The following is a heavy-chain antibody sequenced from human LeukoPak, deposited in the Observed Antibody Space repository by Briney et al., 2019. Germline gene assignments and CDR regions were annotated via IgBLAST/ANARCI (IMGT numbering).Heavy chain of an antibody. Sequence: HAGGSLRLSCAASGVTFSSYAMSWVRQAPGKGLELVSAISGSGGSTYYADSVKGRFTISRDNSKNTLYLQMNSLRAEDTAVYCCAKVLLWFGDFDYWGQGTLVTVSS. CDR3: AKVLLWFGDFDY. CDR2: ISGSGGST. CDR1: GVTFSSYA. J-gene: IGHJ4*02. V-gene: IGHV3-23*01. D-gene: IGHD3-10*01.